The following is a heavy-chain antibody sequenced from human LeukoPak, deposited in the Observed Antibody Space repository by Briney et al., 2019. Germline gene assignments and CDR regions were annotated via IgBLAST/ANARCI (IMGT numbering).Heavy chain of an antibody. CDR3: ARGEPHYYDSSGFFDY. D-gene: IGHD3-22*01. CDR2: IYPGDSDT. J-gene: IGHJ4*02. Sequence: GESLKISCQGSGYSFTSYWIGWVRQMPGKGLEWMGIIYPGDSDTRYSPSFQGQVTISADKSISTAYLQWSSLKASDTAMYYCARGEPHYYDSSGFFDYWGQGTLVTVSS. V-gene: IGHV5-51*01. CDR1: GYSFTSYW.